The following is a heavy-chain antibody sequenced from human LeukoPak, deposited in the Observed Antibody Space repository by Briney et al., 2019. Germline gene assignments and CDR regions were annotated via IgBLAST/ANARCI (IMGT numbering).Heavy chain of an antibody. CDR1: GGSISSGGYS. J-gene: IGHJ3*02. D-gene: IGHD1-7*01. CDR2: IYHSGST. V-gene: IGHV4-30-2*01. CDR3: ARSYNWNYRYAFDI. Sequence: PSETLSLTCTVSGGSISSGGYSWSWIRQPPGKGLEWIGYIYHSGSTYYNPSLKSRVTISVDRSKNQFSLKLSSVTAADTAVYYCARSYNWNYRYAFDIWGQGTMVTVSS.